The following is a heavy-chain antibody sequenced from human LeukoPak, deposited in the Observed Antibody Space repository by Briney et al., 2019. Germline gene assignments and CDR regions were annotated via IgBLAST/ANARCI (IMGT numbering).Heavy chain of an antibody. J-gene: IGHJ6*02. D-gene: IGHD4-17*01. CDR1: GFTFSSYE. V-gene: IGHV3-48*03. CDR2: ISSSGSTI. CDR3: ARGAVTTRLSYGMDV. Sequence: GGSLRLSCAASGFTFSSYEMNWVRQAPGKGLEWVSYISSSGSTIYYADSVKGRFTISRDNAKNSLYLQMNSLRAEDTAVYYCARGAVTTRLSYGMDVWGQGTTVTVSS.